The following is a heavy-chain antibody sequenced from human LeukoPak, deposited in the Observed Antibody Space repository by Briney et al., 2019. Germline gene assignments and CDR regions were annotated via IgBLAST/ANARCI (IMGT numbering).Heavy chain of an antibody. J-gene: IGHJ4*02. D-gene: IGHD5-18*01. CDR2: INHSGST. CDR3: ARGLNGIQLWFRFDY. V-gene: IGHV4-34*01. Sequence: SETLSLTCAVYGGSLSGYYWSWIRQPPGKGLEWIGEINHSGSTNYNPSLKSRVTISVDTSKNQFSLKLSSVTAAVTAVYYCARGLNGIQLWFRFDYWSQGTLVTVSS. CDR1: GGSLSGYY.